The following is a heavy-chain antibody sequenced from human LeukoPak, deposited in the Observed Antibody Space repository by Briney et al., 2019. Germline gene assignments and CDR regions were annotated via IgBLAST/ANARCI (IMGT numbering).Heavy chain of an antibody. CDR3: ARGPSSNWSGLDF. CDR2: ISPTGSTT. Sequence: HSGGSLRLSCAASGFSFNGHWMHWARQLPGKGLVWVSRISPTGSTTSYADSVKGRFTVSRDNAKNTLYLQVNNLRAEDTAVYYCARGPSSNWSGLDFWGQGTLLTVSS. V-gene: IGHV3-74*01. D-gene: IGHD6-13*01. CDR1: GFSFNGHW. J-gene: IGHJ4*02.